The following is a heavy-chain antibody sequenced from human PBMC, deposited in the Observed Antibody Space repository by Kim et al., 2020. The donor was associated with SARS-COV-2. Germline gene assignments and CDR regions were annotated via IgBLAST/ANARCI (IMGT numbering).Heavy chain of an antibody. Sequence: ASVKVSCKASGYSFTDYYMHWVRQAPGQGLEWMGWVNPNSGGTNYAQKFQGRVTMTRDTSVSTAYMELSRLRSDDTAVYYCARDPGSSWYRGRFDYWG. D-gene: IGHD6-13*01. CDR1: GYSFTDYY. V-gene: IGHV1-2*02. CDR2: VNPNSGGT. CDR3: ARDPGSSWYRGRFDY. J-gene: IGHJ5*01.